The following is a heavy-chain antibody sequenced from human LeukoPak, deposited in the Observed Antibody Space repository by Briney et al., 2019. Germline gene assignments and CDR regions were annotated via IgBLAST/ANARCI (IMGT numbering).Heavy chain of an antibody. CDR3: ARTGGWDVNWFDP. J-gene: IGHJ5*02. V-gene: IGHV1-69*05. CDR1: GGTFISYA. CDR2: IIPIFGTA. D-gene: IGHD5-12*01. Sequence: GSSVKVSCKASGGTFISYAISWVRQAPGRGLEWMGRIIPIFGTANYAQKFQGRVTITTDESTSTAYMELSSLRSADTAVYYCARTGGWDVNWFDPWGQGTLVTVSS.